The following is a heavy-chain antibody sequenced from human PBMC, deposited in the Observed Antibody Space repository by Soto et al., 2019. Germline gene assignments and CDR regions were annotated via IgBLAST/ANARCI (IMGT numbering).Heavy chain of an antibody. D-gene: IGHD2-15*01. CDR1: GFTFDDYA. CDR3: AKSGGGSCYSSLHY. V-gene: IGHV3-9*01. CDR2: ISWNSGSI. Sequence: GGSLRLSCAASGFTFDDYAMHWIRQAPGKGLEWVSGISWNSGSIGYADSVKGRFTISRDNAKNSLYLQMDSLRVEDTALYYCAKSGGGSCYSSLHYWGPGTLVTVSS. J-gene: IGHJ4*02.